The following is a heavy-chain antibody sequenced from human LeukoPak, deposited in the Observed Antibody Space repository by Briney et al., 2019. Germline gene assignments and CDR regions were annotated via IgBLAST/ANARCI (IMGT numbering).Heavy chain of an antibody. Sequence: SETLSLTCTVSGGSISSGSYYWSWIRQPPGKGLEWIGYIYYSGSTNYNPSLKSRVSISVDTSRNQFSLKLTSVTAADTAVYYCAVGYSSAFMDVWGKGTTVTVSS. J-gene: IGHJ6*04. CDR3: AVGYSSAFMDV. CDR2: IYYSGST. V-gene: IGHV4-61*01. D-gene: IGHD5-18*01. CDR1: GGSISSGSYY.